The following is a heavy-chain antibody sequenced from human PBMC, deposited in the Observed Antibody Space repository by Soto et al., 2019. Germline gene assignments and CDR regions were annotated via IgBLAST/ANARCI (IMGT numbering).Heavy chain of an antibody. CDR1: GGTFSSYA. V-gene: IGHV1-69*01. D-gene: IGHD3-22*01. CDR2: IIPIFGTA. Sequence: QVQLVQSGAEVKKPGSSVKVSCKASGGTFSSYAISWVRQAPGQGLEWMGGIIPIFGTANDAQKFQGRVSITADESTSTAYMELSSLSSEDTGVYYWAHSSCDWGDAFDIWGQGTMVTVSS. J-gene: IGHJ3*02. CDR3: AHSSCDWGDAFDI.